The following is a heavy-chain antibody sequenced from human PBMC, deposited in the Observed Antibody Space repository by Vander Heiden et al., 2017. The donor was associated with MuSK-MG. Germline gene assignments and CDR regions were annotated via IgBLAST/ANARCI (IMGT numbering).Heavy chain of an antibody. CDR2: LRGSGSST. CDR1: GLTFSSYA. CDR3: AKGSNYGDYVEYFDY. Sequence: EVQLLESGGGLVQPGGSLRLSCAASGLTFSSYAMSWVRQAPGKGLEWVSVLRGSGSSTYYADSVKGRFTISRDNSKNTLYLQMNSLRAEDTAEYYCAKGSNYGDYVEYFDYWGQGTLVTVSS. J-gene: IGHJ4*02. V-gene: IGHV3-23*01. D-gene: IGHD4-17*01.